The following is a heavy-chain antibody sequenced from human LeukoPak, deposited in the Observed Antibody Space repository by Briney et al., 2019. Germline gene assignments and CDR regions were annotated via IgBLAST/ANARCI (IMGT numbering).Heavy chain of an antibody. CDR2: IIPIFGTA. Sequence: GASVKVSCKASGGTFSSYAISWVRQAPGQGLEWMGWIIPIFGTANYAQKFQGRVTITTDESTSTAYMELSSLRSEDTAVYYCARDRYSYGYFDYWGQGTLVTVSS. V-gene: IGHV1-69*05. CDR3: ARDRYSYGYFDY. CDR1: GGTFSSYA. D-gene: IGHD5-18*01. J-gene: IGHJ4*02.